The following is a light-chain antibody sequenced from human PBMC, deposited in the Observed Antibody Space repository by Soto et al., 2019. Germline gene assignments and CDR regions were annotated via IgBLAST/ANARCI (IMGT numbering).Light chain of an antibody. CDR2: EGS. V-gene: IGLV2-23*01. CDR3: CSFAGTGTQYV. J-gene: IGLJ1*01. Sequence: QSALTQPASVSGSLGQSTTISCIGSSDNIGSYNLVSWYQQKPGKAPKIIIFEGSKRPSGVSNRFSGSRSGNTASLTISGLQAEDEADYYRCSFAGTGTQYVFGTGTKVTVL. CDR1: SDNIGSYNL.